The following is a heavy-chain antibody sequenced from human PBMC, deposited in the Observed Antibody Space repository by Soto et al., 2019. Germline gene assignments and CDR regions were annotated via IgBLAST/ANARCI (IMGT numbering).Heavy chain of an antibody. CDR3: ARLPQLWYAFYI. V-gene: IGHV1-69*02. CDR2: IIPILGIA. CDR1: GGTFSSYT. J-gene: IGHJ3*02. Sequence: QVQLVQSGAEVKKPGSSVKVSCKASGGTFSSYTISWVRQAPGQGLEWMGRIIPILGIANYAQKFQGRVTLTADKSTSTAYMELSSLRSEDTAVYYCARLPQLWYAFYIWCQGTMVNVSS. D-gene: IGHD5-18*01.